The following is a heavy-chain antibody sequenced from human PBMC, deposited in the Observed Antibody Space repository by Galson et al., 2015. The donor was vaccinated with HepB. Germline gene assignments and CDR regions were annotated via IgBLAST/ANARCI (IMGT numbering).Heavy chain of an antibody. CDR1: GGSISSGDYY. V-gene: IGHV4-30-4*01. Sequence: TLSLTCTVSGGSISSGDYYWSWIRQPPGKGLEWIGYIYYSGSTYYNPSLKSRVTISVDTSKNQFSLKLSSVTAADTAVYYCARGEMTRWPEPLDYWGQGTLVTVSS. D-gene: IGHD1-14*01. J-gene: IGHJ4*02. CDR3: ARGEMTRWPEPLDY. CDR2: IYYSGST.